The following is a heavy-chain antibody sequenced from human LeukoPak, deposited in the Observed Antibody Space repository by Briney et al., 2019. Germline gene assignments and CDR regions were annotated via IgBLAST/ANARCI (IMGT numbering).Heavy chain of an antibody. D-gene: IGHD3-22*01. J-gene: IGHJ4*02. Sequence: SLRLSCAASGFTFDDYAMHWVRQAPGKGLEWVSGISWNSGRTVYADSVKGRFTISRDNAKNSLYVQMNSLRAEDTALYYCAKGHYYDSSGYIDYWGQGTLVTVSS. CDR3: AKGHYYDSSGYIDY. CDR2: ISWNSGRT. CDR1: GFTFDDYA. V-gene: IGHV3-9*01.